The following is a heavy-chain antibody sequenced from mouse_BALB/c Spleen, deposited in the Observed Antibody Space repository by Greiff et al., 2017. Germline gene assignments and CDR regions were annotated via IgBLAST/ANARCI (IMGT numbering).Heavy chain of an antibody. D-gene: IGHD1-2*01. CDR2: ILPGSGST. J-gene: IGHJ3*01. CDR1: GYTFSSYW. Sequence: QVQLQQSGAELMKPGASVKISCKATGYTFSSYWIEWVKQRPGHGLEWIGEILPGSGSTNYNEKFKGKATFTAATSSNTAYMQLSSLTSEDSAVYYCARRAHYYGPAWFAYWGQGTLVTVSA. CDR3: ARRAHYYGPAWFAY. V-gene: IGHV1-9*01.